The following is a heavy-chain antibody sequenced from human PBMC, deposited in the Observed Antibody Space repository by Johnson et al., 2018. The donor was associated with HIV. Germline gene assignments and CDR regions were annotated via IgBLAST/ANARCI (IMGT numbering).Heavy chain of an antibody. D-gene: IGHD5/OR15-5a*01. CDR3: ARLSKGGFDAFDI. V-gene: IGHV3-66*01. J-gene: IGHJ3*02. Sequence: VQLVESGGGLVQPGGSLRLSCAASGFTVSSNYMSWVRQAPGKGLEWVSVIYSGGSTYYADSVKGRFTISRDNSKNTLHLQMNSLRGEDTAVYYCARLSKGGFDAFDIWGQGTVVTVSS. CDR2: IYSGGST. CDR1: GFTVSSNY.